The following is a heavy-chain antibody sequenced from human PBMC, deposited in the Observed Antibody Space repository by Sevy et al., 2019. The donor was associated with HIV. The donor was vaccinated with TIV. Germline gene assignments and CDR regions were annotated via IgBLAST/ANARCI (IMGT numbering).Heavy chain of an antibody. CDR3: ARLESCGGDCYYFDS. CDR2: IASHGNYN. V-gene: IGHV3-30-3*01. D-gene: IGHD2-21*02. J-gene: IGHJ4*02. Sequence: GGSLRLSCAASGFIFSHYDMHWVRQAPGKGLEWVAVIASHGNYNSLAASVKGRFTISRDTARNPLDLQMNSLRVEDTAVYYCARLESCGGDCYYFDSWGQGALVTVSS. CDR1: GFIFSHYD.